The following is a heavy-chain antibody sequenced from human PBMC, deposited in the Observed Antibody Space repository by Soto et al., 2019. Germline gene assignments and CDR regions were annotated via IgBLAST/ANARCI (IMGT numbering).Heavy chain of an antibody. Sequence: GASVKVSCKASGYTFTSYDINWVRQATGQGLEWMGWMNPNSGNTGYAQKFQGRVTMTRNTSISTAYMELSSLRSEDTAVYYCARGFNILTGIDYWGQGTLVTLSS. V-gene: IGHV1-8*01. CDR2: MNPNSGNT. D-gene: IGHD3-9*01. CDR1: GYTFTSYD. CDR3: ARGFNILTGIDY. J-gene: IGHJ4*02.